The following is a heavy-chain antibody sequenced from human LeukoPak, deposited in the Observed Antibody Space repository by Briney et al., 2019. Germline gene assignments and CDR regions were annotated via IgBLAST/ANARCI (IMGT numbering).Heavy chain of an antibody. CDR3: ARGGGAYGGRYAFDI. CDR1: GGSFSLYY. D-gene: IGHD4-23*01. Sequence: PSETLSLTCAVFGGSFSLYYWNCIRQPPGKGLEWIGEINHSGSTNYNPSLKSRVTISVDTSKNQFSLRLSSVTAADTAVYYCARGGGAYGGRYAFDIWGQGTMVTVSS. V-gene: IGHV4-34*01. J-gene: IGHJ3*02. CDR2: INHSGST.